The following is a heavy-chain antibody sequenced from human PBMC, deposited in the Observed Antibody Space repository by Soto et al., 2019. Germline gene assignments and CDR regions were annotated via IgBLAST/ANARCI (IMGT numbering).Heavy chain of an antibody. J-gene: IGHJ4*02. CDR1: GGSISSSSYY. CDR3: ARSSGYDLCVDY. D-gene: IGHD5-12*01. CDR2: IYYSGST. V-gene: IGHV4-39*01. Sequence: SETLSLTCTVSGGSISSSSYYWGWIRQPPGKGLEWIGSIYYSGSTYYNPSLKSRVTISVDTSKNQFSLKLSSVTAADTAVYYCARSSGYDLCVDYWGQGTLVTVSS.